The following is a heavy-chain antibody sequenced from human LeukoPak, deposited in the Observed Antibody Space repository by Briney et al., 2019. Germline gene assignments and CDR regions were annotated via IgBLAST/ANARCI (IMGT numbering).Heavy chain of an antibody. D-gene: IGHD3-10*01. CDR1: GFTFSSYE. V-gene: IGHV3-48*03. CDR2: ISSSGSTI. CDR3: ARDRTTMVRGVILNWFDS. Sequence: GGSLRLSCAASGFTFSSYEMNWVRQAPGKGLEWVSYISSSGSTIYYADSVKGRFTISRDNAKNSLYLQMNSLRAEDTAVYYCARDRTTMVRGVILNWFDSWGQGTLVTVSS. J-gene: IGHJ5*01.